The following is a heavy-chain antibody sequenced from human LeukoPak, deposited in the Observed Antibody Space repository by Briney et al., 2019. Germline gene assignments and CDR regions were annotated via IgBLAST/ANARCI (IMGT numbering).Heavy chain of an antibody. Sequence: PSETLSLPCTVSGGSISSSGYYWGWIRQPPGTGLEWIASIYYSGSTYYNPSLKSRVTISVDTSKNQLSLKLSSLTAADTAVYYCARHEYSGSYYGLSWFDPWGQGTLVTVSS. CDR2: IYYSGST. D-gene: IGHD1-26*01. V-gene: IGHV4-39*01. CDR1: GGSISSSGYY. CDR3: ARHEYSGSYYGLSWFDP. J-gene: IGHJ5*02.